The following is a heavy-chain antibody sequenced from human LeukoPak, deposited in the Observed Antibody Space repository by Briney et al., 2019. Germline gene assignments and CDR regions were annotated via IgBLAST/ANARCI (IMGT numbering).Heavy chain of an antibody. J-gene: IGHJ4*02. V-gene: IGHV4-34*01. CDR1: GGSFSGYY. Sequence: RTSETLSLTCAVYGGSFSGYYWSWIRQPPGKGLEWIGEINHSGSTNYNPSLKSRVTISVDTSKNQFSLKLSSVTAADTAVYYCATTAGTVTYWGQGTLVTVSS. CDR3: ATTAGTVTY. D-gene: IGHD4-17*01. CDR2: INHSGST.